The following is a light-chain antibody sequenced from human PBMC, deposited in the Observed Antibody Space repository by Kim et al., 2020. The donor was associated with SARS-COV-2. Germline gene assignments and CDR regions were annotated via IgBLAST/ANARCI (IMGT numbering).Light chain of an antibody. CDR1: SSNIGSNY. J-gene: IGLJ3*02. CDR3: AAWDDSLSGRV. Sequence: VLTQPPSASGTPGQRVTISCSGSSSNIGSNYVYWYQQLPGTAPKLLIYRNNQRPSGVPDRFSGSKSGTSASLAISGLRSEDEADYYCAAWDDSLSGRVFGGGTQLTVL. CDR2: RNN. V-gene: IGLV1-47*01.